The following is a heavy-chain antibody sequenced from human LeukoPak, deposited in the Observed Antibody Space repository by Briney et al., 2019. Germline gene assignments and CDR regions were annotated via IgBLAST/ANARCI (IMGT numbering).Heavy chain of an antibody. CDR3: ARDSGSGSYPRNWFDP. V-gene: IGHV4-4*02. D-gene: IGHD3-10*01. J-gene: IGHJ5*02. CDR2: IYHSGST. Sequence: SETLSLTCAVSGGSISSSNWWSWVRQPPGKGLEWIGEIYHSGSTNYNPSLKSRVTISVDKSKNQFSLKLSSVTAADTAVYYCARDSGSGSYPRNWFDPWGQGTLVTVSS. CDR1: GGSISSSNW.